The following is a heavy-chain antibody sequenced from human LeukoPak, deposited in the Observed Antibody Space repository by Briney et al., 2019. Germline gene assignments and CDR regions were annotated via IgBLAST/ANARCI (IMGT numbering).Heavy chain of an antibody. Sequence: GRSLRLSCAASGFTFSSYAVHWVRQAPGKGLEWVAVISYDGSNKYYADSVKGRFTISRDNSKNTLYLQMNSLRAEDTAVYHCAREWELVAFDIWGQGTMVTVSS. CDR2: ISYDGSNK. CDR3: AREWELVAFDI. D-gene: IGHD1-26*01. CDR1: GFTFSSYA. J-gene: IGHJ3*02. V-gene: IGHV3-30-3*01.